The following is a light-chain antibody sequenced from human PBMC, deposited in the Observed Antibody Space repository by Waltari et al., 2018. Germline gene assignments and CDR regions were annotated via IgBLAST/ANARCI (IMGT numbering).Light chain of an antibody. Sequence: QSALTQPASVSGSPGQSITISCTGTSSYVGTYNLVSWYQQHTGKAPTLMIYEVTNRPSGVSNRFSGSKSGNTASLTISGLQAEDEAEYYCCSFAGSSTYYVFGTGTKVTVL. CDR2: EVT. J-gene: IGLJ1*01. CDR1: SSYVGTYNL. CDR3: CSFAGSSTYYV. V-gene: IGLV2-23*02.